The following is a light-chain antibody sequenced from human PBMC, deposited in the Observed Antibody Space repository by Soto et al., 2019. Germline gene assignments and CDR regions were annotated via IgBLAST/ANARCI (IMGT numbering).Light chain of an antibody. CDR1: QSVSSSY. Sequence: VLPQYPATLFLSPGERATLSCGASQSVSSSYLAGYQQKPGLAPRLLIHEASSRPTVIPDRFSGSVSGRDITRHTSRLEREYFAVYSSQHDGNSHSITLGQRTRPE. CDR3: QHDGNSHSIT. J-gene: IGKJ5*01. CDR2: EAS. V-gene: IGKV3D-20*01.